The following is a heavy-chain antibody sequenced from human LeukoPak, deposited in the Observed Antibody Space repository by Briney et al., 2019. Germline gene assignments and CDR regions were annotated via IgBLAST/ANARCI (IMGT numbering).Heavy chain of an antibody. CDR2: INHSGST. D-gene: IGHD3-10*01. Sequence: PSETLSLTCAVYGGSFSGYYWSWIRQPPGKGLEWIGEINHSGSTNYNPSLKSRVTISVDTSKNQFSLKLSSVTAADTAVYYCERTKVRGTMVRGVTYFDYWGQGTLVTVSS. CDR3: ERTKVRGTMVRGVTYFDY. CDR1: GGSFSGYY. J-gene: IGHJ4*02. V-gene: IGHV4-34*01.